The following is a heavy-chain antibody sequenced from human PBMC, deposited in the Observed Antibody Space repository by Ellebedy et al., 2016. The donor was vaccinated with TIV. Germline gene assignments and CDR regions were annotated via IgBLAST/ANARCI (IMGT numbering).Heavy chain of an antibody. CDR1: GFTFNKAW. J-gene: IGHJ4*02. CDR2: IKSKSDGGTT. D-gene: IGHD3-3*01. V-gene: IGHV3-15*07. Sequence: GESLKISCAASGFTFNKAWMNWVRQAPGKGLEWVGRIKSKSDGGTTDYAASVKGRFTISRDDSKNTVYLQMNSLKTEDTALYYCTTGDFWSGYPPFDYWGQGTLVTVSS. CDR3: TTGDFWSGYPPFDY.